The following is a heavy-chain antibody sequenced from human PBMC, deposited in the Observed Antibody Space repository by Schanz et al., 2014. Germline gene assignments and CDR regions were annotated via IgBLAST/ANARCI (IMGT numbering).Heavy chain of an antibody. CDR1: GFNVSGNF. Sequence: EVQLVESGGGLIQPGGSLRLSCAASGFNVSGNFMSWVRQAPGKGLEWVSAISGNGGSTYFADSVKGRFTISRDNSDNTLFLQMNSLRAEDTAVYYCARDPNSVNEIDYWGQGTLVTVSS. J-gene: IGHJ4*02. V-gene: IGHV3-23*04. CDR2: ISGNGGST. CDR3: ARDPNSVNEIDY. D-gene: IGHD5-12*01.